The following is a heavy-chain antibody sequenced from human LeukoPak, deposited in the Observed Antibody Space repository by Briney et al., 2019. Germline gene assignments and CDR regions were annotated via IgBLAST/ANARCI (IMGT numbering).Heavy chain of an antibody. Sequence: SETLFLTCAVYGGSFSGYYWSWIRQPPGKGLEWIGEINHSGSTNYNPSLKSRVTISVDTSKNQFSLKLSSVTAADTAVYYCARGDYGGNSGYWGQGALVTVSS. CDR3: ARGDYGGNSGY. V-gene: IGHV4-34*01. CDR2: INHSGST. D-gene: IGHD4-23*01. CDR1: GGSFSGYY. J-gene: IGHJ4*02.